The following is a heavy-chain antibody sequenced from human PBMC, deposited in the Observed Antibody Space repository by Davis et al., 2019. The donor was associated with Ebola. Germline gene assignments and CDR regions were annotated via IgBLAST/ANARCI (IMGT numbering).Heavy chain of an antibody. Sequence: GESLKISCATSGFTFSSYSMNWVRQAPGKGLEWVSYISSSSSTIYYADSVKGRFTTSRENAKNSLYLQMNSLRAEDTAVYYCARQGYCSSTSCYKLGTHYFDYWGQGTLVTVSS. V-gene: IGHV3-48*04. D-gene: IGHD2-2*02. CDR1: GFTFSSYS. CDR3: ARQGYCSSTSCYKLGTHYFDY. J-gene: IGHJ4*02. CDR2: ISSSSSTI.